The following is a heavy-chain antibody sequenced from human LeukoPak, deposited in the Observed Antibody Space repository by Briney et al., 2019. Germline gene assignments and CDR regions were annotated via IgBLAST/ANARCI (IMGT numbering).Heavy chain of an antibody. CDR1: GGSISSHY. Sequence: SETLSLTCTVSGGSISSHYWSWIRQPPGKGLEWIGYIYYSGSTNYNPSLKSRVTISVDTSKNQSSLKLSSVTAADTAVYYCARVYSSGWYSYYYYYYMDVWGKGTTVTVSS. V-gene: IGHV4-59*11. D-gene: IGHD6-19*01. J-gene: IGHJ6*03. CDR2: IYYSGST. CDR3: ARVYSSGWYSYYYYYYMDV.